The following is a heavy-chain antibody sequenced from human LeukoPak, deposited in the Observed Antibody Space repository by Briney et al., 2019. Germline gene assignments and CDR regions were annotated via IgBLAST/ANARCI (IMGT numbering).Heavy chain of an antibody. D-gene: IGHD3-22*01. Sequence: TGGSLRLSCAASGFTFSSYSMNWVRQAPGKGLEWVSSISSSSSYIYYADSVKGRFTISRDNAKNSLYLQMNSLRAEDTAVYYCARALYYYDSSGYEDYWGQGTLVTVSS. CDR3: ARALYYYDSSGYEDY. CDR2: ISSSSSYI. CDR1: GFTFSSYS. J-gene: IGHJ4*02. V-gene: IGHV3-21*01.